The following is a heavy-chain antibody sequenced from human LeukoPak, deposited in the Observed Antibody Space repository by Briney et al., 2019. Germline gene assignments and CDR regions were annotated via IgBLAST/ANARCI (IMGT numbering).Heavy chain of an antibody. Sequence: GGSLRLSCAASGFTFSGSDMVWVRQAPGKGLEWVAFIRYDGSNKYYADSVKGRFTISRDNSKNTLYLQMNSLRAEDTAVYYCAKSTTDYWGQGTLVTVSS. D-gene: IGHD1-14*01. CDR1: GFTFSGSD. CDR3: AKSTTDY. J-gene: IGHJ4*02. CDR2: IRYDGSNK. V-gene: IGHV3-30*02.